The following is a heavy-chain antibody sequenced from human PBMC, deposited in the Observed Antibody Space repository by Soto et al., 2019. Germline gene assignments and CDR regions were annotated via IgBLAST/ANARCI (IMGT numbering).Heavy chain of an antibody. CDR1: GFTFSSYA. J-gene: IGHJ6*03. CDR2: ISGSGGST. V-gene: IGHV3-23*01. D-gene: IGHD3-16*01. Sequence: PGGSLRLSCAASGFTFSSYAMSWVRQAPGKGLEWVSAISGSGGSTYYADSVKGRFTISRDNSKNTLYLQMNSLRAEDTAVYYCANSLAPGGFKDYYCYYMDVWGKGTTVTVSS. CDR3: ANSLAPGGFKDYYCYYMDV.